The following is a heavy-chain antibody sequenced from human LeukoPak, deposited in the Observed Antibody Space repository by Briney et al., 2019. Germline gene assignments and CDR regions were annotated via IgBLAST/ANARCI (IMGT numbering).Heavy chain of an antibody. V-gene: IGHV1-2*04. Sequence: ASVKVSCKASGYTFTGYYMHWVRQAPGQGLEWMGWINPNSGGTNYAQKFQGWVTMTRDTSISTAYMELSRLRSDDTAVYYCARVFQNWRTSGSYAFGIWGQGTMVTVSS. CDR2: INPNSGGT. CDR1: GYTFTGYY. D-gene: IGHD1-26*01. CDR3: ARVFQNWRTSGSYAFGI. J-gene: IGHJ3*02.